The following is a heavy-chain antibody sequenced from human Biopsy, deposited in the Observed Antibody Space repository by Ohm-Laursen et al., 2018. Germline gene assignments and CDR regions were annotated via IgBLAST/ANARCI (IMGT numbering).Heavy chain of an antibody. CDR3: ARDLPSSYYYAMDV. CDR2: TYKGGNT. CDR1: GASITSYY. V-gene: IGHV4-4*07. Sequence: PPGTLSLTCTVSGASITSYYWSWIRQPAGKGLEWIGHTYKGGNTNHNPSLKSRVSMSVDTSKNQLSLTLGSVTAADTAVYYCARDLPSSYYYAMDVWGQGTTVTVSS. J-gene: IGHJ6*02.